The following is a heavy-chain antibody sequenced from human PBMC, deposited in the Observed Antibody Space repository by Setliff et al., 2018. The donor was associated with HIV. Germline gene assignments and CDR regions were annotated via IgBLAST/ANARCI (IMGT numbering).Heavy chain of an antibody. D-gene: IGHD3-10*01. CDR3: ASGFRAVSYYYYYYMDV. Sequence: SETLSLTCTVSGGSISSSSYYWGWIRQPPGKGLEWIGSIYYSGSTYYNPSLKSRATISVDTSKNQFSLKLSSVTAADTAVYYCASGFRAVSYYYYYYMDVWGKGTTVTVSS. V-gene: IGHV4-39*01. CDR2: IYYSGST. J-gene: IGHJ6*03. CDR1: GGSISSSSYY.